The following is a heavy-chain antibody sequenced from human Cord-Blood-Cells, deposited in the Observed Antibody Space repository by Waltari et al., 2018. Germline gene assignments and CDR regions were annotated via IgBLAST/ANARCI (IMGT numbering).Heavy chain of an antibody. D-gene: IGHD1-26*01. CDR3: ARGWDDAFDI. CDR2: IIPILGIA. V-gene: IGHV1-69*09. CDR1: GGPFSSYA. Sequence: QVQLVQSGAEVKKPGSSVKFSCKASGGPFSSYAISWVRQAPGQGLEWMGRIIPILGIANYAQKCQGRVTITADKSTSTAYMELSSLRSEDTAVYYCARGWDDAFDIWGQGTMVTVSS. J-gene: IGHJ3*02.